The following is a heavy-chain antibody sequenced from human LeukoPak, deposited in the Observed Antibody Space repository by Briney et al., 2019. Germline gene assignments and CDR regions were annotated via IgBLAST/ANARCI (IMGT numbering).Heavy chain of an antibody. D-gene: IGHD6-13*01. CDR1: GFTFSTYA. CDR2: ISNSGDST. J-gene: IGHJ4*02. Sequence: GGSLRLSCAASGFTFSTYAMSWVRQAPGEGLQWVSGISNSGDSTYYLDSVKGRFTISRDNSKNTLHLQMSSLRAEDTAVYYCAKDSFGDIAAAGTYFDYWGQGTLVTVSS. V-gene: IGHV3-23*01. CDR3: AKDSFGDIAAAGTYFDY.